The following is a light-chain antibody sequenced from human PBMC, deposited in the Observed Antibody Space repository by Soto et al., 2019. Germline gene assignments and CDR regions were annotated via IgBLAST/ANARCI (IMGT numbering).Light chain of an antibody. CDR2: GAS. Sequence: EIVMTQSPATLSVSPGERATLSCRASQSVSSNLAWYQQKPGQAPRLLIYGASTRATGIPARFSGSGSGTEFTLTISSLQSEDFAVYYCQQYNNWPPMAFCQETKVEIK. CDR3: QQYNNWPPMA. CDR1: QSVSSN. J-gene: IGKJ1*01. V-gene: IGKV3-15*01.